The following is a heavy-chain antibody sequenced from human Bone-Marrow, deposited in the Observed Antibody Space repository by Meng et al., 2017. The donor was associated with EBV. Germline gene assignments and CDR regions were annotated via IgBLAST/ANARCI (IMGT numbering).Heavy chain of an antibody. D-gene: IGHD2-15*01. CDR3: ARGSSFCSGGSCFEN. J-gene: IGHJ4*02. CDR1: GGSISTGYYY. V-gene: IGHV4-30-4*01. CDR2: MYYNGIT. Sequence: QLQGSGPGLVKPSQTLSLTCAVSGGSISTGYYYWTWIRQPPGKGLEWIGYMYYNGITYYNPSLKSRVTISGDSSKNQFSLKLTSVTAADTAVYFCARGSSFCSGGSCFENWGQGTLVTVSS.